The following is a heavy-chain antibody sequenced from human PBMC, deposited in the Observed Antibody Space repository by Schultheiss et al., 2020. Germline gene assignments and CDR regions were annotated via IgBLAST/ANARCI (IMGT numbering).Heavy chain of an antibody. V-gene: IGHV4-39*07. CDR2: INHSGST. D-gene: IGHD1-7*01. Sequence: SETLSLTCTVSGGSISSSSYYWGWIRQPPGKGLEWIGEINHSGSTNYNPSLKSRVTISVDTSKNQFSLRLSSVTAADTAVYYCARDQLHASRYYYYGMDVWGQGTTVTVSS. J-gene: IGHJ6*02. CDR3: ARDQLHASRYYYYGMDV. CDR1: GGSISSSSYY.